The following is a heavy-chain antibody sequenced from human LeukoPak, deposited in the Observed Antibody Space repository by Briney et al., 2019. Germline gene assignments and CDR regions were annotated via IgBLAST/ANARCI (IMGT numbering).Heavy chain of an antibody. V-gene: IGHV3-33*06. CDR3: AKDAQRGFDYSNSLEY. CDR2: IWSDGTNK. Sequence: PGGSMRLSGAASGFTFSHFGFHWVRQAPGKGLEWVAVIWSDGTNKYYGDSVKGRFIIQRDDSQKTVYLQMNRLRDEDTAIYYCAKDAQRGFDYSNSLEYWGQGSLVTVSS. CDR1: GFTFSHFG. D-gene: IGHD4-11*01. J-gene: IGHJ4*02.